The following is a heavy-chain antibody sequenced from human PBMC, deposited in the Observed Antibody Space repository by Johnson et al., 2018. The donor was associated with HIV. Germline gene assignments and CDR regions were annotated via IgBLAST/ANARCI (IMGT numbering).Heavy chain of an antibody. J-gene: IGHJ3*02. CDR3: ARGGQSWYNAFDI. CDR2: INSDGSTT. V-gene: IGHV3-74*02. Sequence: VQLVESGGGLGQPWGSLRLSCAASEFTFSRYWMHWVRQASGKGLVWVSGINSDGSTTTYANFEEGRFTVSRDNSKNTLFLQMRVVRVEDMVFYFCARGGQSWYNAFDIWGQGTVVTVSS. CDR1: EFTFSRYW. D-gene: IGHD6-13*01.